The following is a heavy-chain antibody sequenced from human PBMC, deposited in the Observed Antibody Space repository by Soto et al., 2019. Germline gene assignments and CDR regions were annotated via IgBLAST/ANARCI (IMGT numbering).Heavy chain of an antibody. CDR2: IYYSGST. J-gene: IGHJ4*02. V-gene: IGHV4-39*01. CDR1: GGSISSSSYY. CDR3: ARHRGTVAGTIDY. D-gene: IGHD6-19*01. Sequence: PSETLSLTCTVSGGSISSSSYYWGWIRQPPGKGLEWIGSIYYSGSTYYNPSLKSRVTIPVDTSKNQFSLKLSSVTAADTAVYYFARHRGTVAGTIDYWGQGTLVTVSS.